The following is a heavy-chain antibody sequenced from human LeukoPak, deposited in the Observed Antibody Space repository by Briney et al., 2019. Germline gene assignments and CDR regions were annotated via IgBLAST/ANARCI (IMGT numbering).Heavy chain of an antibody. CDR1: GFTFSSYA. J-gene: IGHJ4*02. D-gene: IGHD4-23*01. CDR3: ARDEDAVVRPFDY. Sequence: GGSLRLSCAASGFTFSSYAMHWVRQAPGKGLEWVAVISYDGSNKYYADSLKGRFTISRDNAKNSLYLQMNSLRADDTAVYYCARDEDAVVRPFDYWGQGTLVTVSS. CDR2: ISYDGSNK. V-gene: IGHV3-30-3*01.